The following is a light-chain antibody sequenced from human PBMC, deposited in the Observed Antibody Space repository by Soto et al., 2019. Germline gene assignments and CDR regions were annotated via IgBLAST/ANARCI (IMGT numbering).Light chain of an antibody. CDR1: QSISSY. V-gene: IGKV1-39*01. CDR3: QPYYSTLGT. J-gene: IGKJ1*01. Sequence: DIQMTQSPSSLSASVGDRVTITCRASQSISSYLNWYQQKPGKAPKLLIYSASSLQSGVPSRFSGSGSGTDFTLTISSLQTEDFATYYWQPYYSTLGTFGQGTKVESK. CDR2: SAS.